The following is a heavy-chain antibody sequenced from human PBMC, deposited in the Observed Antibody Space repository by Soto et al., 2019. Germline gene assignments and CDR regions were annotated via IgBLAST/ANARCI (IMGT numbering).Heavy chain of an antibody. CDR1: GYTFTNYG. J-gene: IGHJ1*01. CDR2: ISGFNGNT. V-gene: IGHV1-18*04. D-gene: IGHD6-13*01. Sequence: QVQLVQSGAEVKKPGASVKVSCKASGYTFTNYGIIWVRQAPGQGPEWMGWISGFNGNTKYARKVQGRVTLTTDTSATTAYMELRGLRSDDTAVYYGARGGSSWSAEYYEHWGQGTLVTVSS. CDR3: ARGGSSWSAEYYEH.